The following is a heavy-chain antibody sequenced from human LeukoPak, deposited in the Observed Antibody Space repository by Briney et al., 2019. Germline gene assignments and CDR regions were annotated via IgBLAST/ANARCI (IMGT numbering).Heavy chain of an antibody. CDR2: ISSSSSYI. Sequence: GGSLRLSCAASGFTFSSYSMNWVRQAPGKGLEWVSSISSSSSYIYYADSVKGRFTISRDNAKNSPYLQMNSLRAEDTAVYYCARDHSKWELLRENDYWGQGTLVTVSS. CDR1: GFTFSSYS. D-gene: IGHD1-26*01. CDR3: ARDHSKWELLRENDY. J-gene: IGHJ4*02. V-gene: IGHV3-21*01.